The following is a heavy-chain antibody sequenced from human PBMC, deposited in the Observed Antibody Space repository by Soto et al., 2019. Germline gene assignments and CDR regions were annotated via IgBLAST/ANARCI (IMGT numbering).Heavy chain of an antibody. D-gene: IGHD2-15*01. Sequence: EVQLLESGGGLAQPGGSLRLSCAASKFTFSTYAMSWVRQAPGKGLEWVSTISSGGSSTYYADSVMGRFTISRDNSKDTGDLQMDRLRAGDTAVYFCAKDRLVVPATLPFGYRGQGTLVTVPS. CDR3: AKDRLVVPATLPFGY. CDR2: ISSGGSST. J-gene: IGHJ4*02. CDR1: KFTFSTYA. V-gene: IGHV3-23*01.